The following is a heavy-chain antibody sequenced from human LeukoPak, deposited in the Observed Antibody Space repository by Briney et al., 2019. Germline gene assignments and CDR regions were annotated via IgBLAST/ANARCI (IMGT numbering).Heavy chain of an antibody. Sequence: RPSETLSLTCAVSGGSISSGGYSWSWIRQPPGKGLEWVGYIYYSGSTYYNPSLKSRVTISVDTSKNQFSLKLSSVTAADTAVYYCAREGYYDSSGYLTWGQGTLVTVSS. J-gene: IGHJ5*02. D-gene: IGHD3-22*01. CDR3: AREGYYDSSGYLT. CDR1: GGSISSGGYS. CDR2: IYYSGST. V-gene: IGHV4-30-4*07.